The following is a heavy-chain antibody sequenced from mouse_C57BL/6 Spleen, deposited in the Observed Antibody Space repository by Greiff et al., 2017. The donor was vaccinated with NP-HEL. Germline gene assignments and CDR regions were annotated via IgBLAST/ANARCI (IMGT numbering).Heavy chain of an antibody. CDR2: IDPSDSYT. CDR1: GYTFTSYW. D-gene: IGHD1-1*01. CDR3: AIKGTTYAMDY. J-gene: IGHJ4*01. V-gene: IGHV1-69*01. Sequence: VKLQQPGAELVMPGASVKLSCKASGYTFTSYWMHWVKQRPGQGLEWIGEIDPSDSYTNYNQKFKGKSTLTVDKSSSTAYMQLSSLTSEDSAVYYCAIKGTTYAMDYWGQGTSVTVSS.